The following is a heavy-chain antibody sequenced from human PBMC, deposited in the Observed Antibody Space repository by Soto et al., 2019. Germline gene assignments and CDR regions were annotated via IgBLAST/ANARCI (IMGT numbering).Heavy chain of an antibody. CDR1: GFTFSSYG. D-gene: IGHD4-17*01. CDR3: AKDMHGNGEYYFDY. Sequence: QVRLVESGGGVVKPGRSLRLSCAASGFTFSSYGMHWVRQAPGKGLEWVAVVSYDGSKKYYADSVKGRFTISRDNSMSTLFLQMNSLRVEDTAVYHCAKDMHGNGEYYFDYWGQGSLVTVSS. V-gene: IGHV3-30*18. CDR2: VSYDGSKK. J-gene: IGHJ4*02.